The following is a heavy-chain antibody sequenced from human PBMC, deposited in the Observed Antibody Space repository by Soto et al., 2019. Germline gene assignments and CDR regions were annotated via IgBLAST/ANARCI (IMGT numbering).Heavy chain of an antibody. V-gene: IGHV1-18*01. Sequence: QVQLVQSGAEVKKPGASVKVSCKASGYTFTSYGISWVRQAPGQGLEWMGWISAYNGNTNYAQKLQGRVTMTTDTCASTADMELRSLGSDDTAVYYCARVLVPDAMPGRKDAFAYWGQGTLVTVSS. CDR2: ISAYNGNT. D-gene: IGHD2-2*01. CDR1: GYTFTSYG. J-gene: IGHJ4*02. CDR3: ARVLVPDAMPGRKDAFAY.